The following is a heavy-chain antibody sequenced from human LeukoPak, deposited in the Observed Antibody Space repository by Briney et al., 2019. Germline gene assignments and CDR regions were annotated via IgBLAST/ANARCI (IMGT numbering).Heavy chain of an antibody. J-gene: IGHJ2*01. CDR1: GGSISGYY. V-gene: IGHV4-59*01. Sequence: PSETLSLTCTVSGGSISGYYWSWIRQPPGKGLEWIGYIYSSGSTNYNPSLKSRVTISIDTSKNQISLKLSSVTAADTAVYYCARDKGPYWYFDLWGRGTLVTVSS. CDR2: IYSSGST. CDR3: ARDKGPYWYFDL.